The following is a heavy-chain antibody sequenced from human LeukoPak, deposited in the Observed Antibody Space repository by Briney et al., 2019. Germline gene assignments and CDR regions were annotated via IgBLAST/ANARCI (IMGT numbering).Heavy chain of an antibody. Sequence: ASVKVSCKASGYTFSTYEINWVRRATGHGLEWMGWVHPNNGDTVYAQRFQGRVTMTRNTSISTAYMELSSLRSEDTAVYYCTRGPRDDPWGQGTLVTVSS. V-gene: IGHV1-8*01. CDR2: VHPNNGDT. CDR1: GYTFSTYE. J-gene: IGHJ5*02. CDR3: TRGPRDDP.